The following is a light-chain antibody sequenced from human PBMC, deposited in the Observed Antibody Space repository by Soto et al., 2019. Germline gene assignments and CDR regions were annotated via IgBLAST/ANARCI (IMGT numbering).Light chain of an antibody. J-gene: IGLJ2*01. CDR3: QTWGTGIHVL. V-gene: IGLV4-69*01. CDR1: SGHSSYA. CDR2: VNRDGQH. Sequence: QLVLTQSPSAAASLGASVKLTCTLSSGHSSYAIAWHQQQPEKGPRYLMKVNRDGQHSKGDGIPDRFSGSSSGAERYLTISSLQSEDEADYYCQTWGTGIHVLFGGGTKLTVL.